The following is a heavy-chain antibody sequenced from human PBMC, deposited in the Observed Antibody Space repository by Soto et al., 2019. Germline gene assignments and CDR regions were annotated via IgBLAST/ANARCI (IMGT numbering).Heavy chain of an antibody. CDR3: ARHYGDYRGNFDY. D-gene: IGHD4-17*01. V-gene: IGHV3-53*04. Sequence: EVQLVESGGGLVQPGGSLRLSCAASGFTVSSNYMSWVRQAPGKGLEWVSVIYSGGSTYYADSVKGRFTISRHNSKNTVYLQMNSLRAEDTAVYYCARHYGDYRGNFDYWGQGTLVTVSS. CDR1: GFTVSSNY. CDR2: IYSGGST. J-gene: IGHJ4*02.